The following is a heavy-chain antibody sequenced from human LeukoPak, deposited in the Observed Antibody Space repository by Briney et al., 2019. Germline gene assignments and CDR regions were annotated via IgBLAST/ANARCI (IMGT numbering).Heavy chain of an antibody. D-gene: IGHD3-10*01. CDR2: IYYSGST. Sequence: SETLSLTCTVSGGSISSYYWSWIRQPPGKGLEWIGYIYYSGSTNYNPSLKSRVTISVDTSKNQFSLKLSSVTAADTAVYYCARAPPRLWFGELFDYWGQGTLVTVSS. CDR1: GGSISSYY. J-gene: IGHJ4*02. V-gene: IGHV4-59*01. CDR3: ARAPPRLWFGELFDY.